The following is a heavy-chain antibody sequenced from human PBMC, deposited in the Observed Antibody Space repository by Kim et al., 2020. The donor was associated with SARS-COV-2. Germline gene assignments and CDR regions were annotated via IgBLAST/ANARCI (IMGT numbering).Heavy chain of an antibody. J-gene: IGHJ6*02. Sequence: GGSLRLSCVGSGFTFDTYAMSWVRQAPGKGLEWVSVISGIGINKFYADSVRGRFTISRDNSKNILYLQMNSLTDEDTALYYCAKMAVMDGYYYFYYYAMDVWGQGTTVTVSS. D-gene: IGHD5-12*01. V-gene: IGHV3-23*01. CDR1: GFTFDTYA. CDR2: ISGIGINK. CDR3: AKMAVMDGYYYFYYYAMDV.